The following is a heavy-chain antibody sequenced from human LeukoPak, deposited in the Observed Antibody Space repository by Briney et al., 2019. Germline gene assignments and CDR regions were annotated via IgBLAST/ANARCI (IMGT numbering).Heavy chain of an antibody. CDR2: INHSGST. V-gene: IGHV4-34*01. J-gene: IGHJ6*02. CDR1: GGSISSYY. CDR3: ARDTRYSGYSKYYYGMDV. Sequence: SETLSLTCTVSGGSISSYYWSWIRQPPGKGLEWIGEINHSGSTNYNPSLKSRVTISVDTSKNQFSLKLSSVTAADTAVYYCARDTRYSGYSKYYYGMDVWGQGTTVTVSS. D-gene: IGHD5-12*01.